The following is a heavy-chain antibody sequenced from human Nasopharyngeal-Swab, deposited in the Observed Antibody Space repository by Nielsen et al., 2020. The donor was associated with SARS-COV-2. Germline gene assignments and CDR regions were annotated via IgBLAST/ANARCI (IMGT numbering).Heavy chain of an antibody. Sequence: SQTLSPTCALSGGSFSDYYWSWVRQLPGKGLDWMGEMHHVVSTFYNPSLRGGVPISVDPSKDHFSLQLRSVTAADTAVYYCAATRYRDASGFYFDYWGQGTLVTVSS. CDR1: GGSFSDYY. J-gene: IGHJ4*02. D-gene: IGHD3-16*02. CDR3: AATRYRDASGFYFDY. V-gene: IGHV4-34*01. CDR2: MHHVVST.